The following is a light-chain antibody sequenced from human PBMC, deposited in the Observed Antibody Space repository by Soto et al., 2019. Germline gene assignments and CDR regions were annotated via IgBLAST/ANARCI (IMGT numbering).Light chain of an antibody. CDR1: QSINNF. Sequence: DIQMTQSPSSLSASVGDRVTITCRTSQSINNFLNWYQHKPGKAPKLLIYTASSLQDGVPSSFSGSGSGTDVTLTISSLQPEDCATYYCQQTYTTPYTFGQGTKLEIK. CDR3: QQTYTTPYT. J-gene: IGKJ2*01. V-gene: IGKV1-39*01. CDR2: TAS.